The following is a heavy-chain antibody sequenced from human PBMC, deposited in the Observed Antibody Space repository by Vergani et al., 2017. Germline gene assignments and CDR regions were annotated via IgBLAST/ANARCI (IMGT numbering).Heavy chain of an antibody. D-gene: IGHD2-2*01. CDR1: GASINNDFYY. J-gene: IGHJ3*01. CDR2: FYVSGIT. V-gene: IGHV4-61*02. CDR3: ARDSKQRRPRALDV. Sequence: QVQLQESGPGLVKPSQTLSLTCTVSGASINNDFYYWHWIRQPAGKGLEWIGRFYVSGITEYNSSRQSRVSMSVDTSKNQFSLTLTSVTAADTAVYYCARDSKQRRPRALDVWGEGTMVTVS.